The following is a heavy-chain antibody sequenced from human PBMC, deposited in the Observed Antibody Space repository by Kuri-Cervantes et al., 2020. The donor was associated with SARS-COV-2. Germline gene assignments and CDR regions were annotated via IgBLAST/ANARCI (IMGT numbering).Heavy chain of an antibody. D-gene: IGHD3-10*01. V-gene: IGHV3-30-3*01. CDR2: ISYDGSNK. CDR1: GFTFSSYA. J-gene: IGHJ6*02. CDR3: ARERYYSGHYGMDV. Sequence: GESLKISCAASGFTFSSYAMHWVRQAPGKGLEWVAVISYDGSNKYYADSVKGRFTISRDNAKNSLSLQMNSLRAEDTAVYYCARERYYSGHYGMDVWGQGTTVTVSS.